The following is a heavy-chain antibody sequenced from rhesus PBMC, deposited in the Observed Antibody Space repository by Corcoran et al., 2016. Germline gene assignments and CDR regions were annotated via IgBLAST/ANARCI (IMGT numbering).Heavy chain of an antibody. CDR2: IVVGVYRS. V-gene: IGHV3-178*01. CDR3: ARFEGTVDY. J-gene: IGHJ4*01. D-gene: IGHD1-44*01. CDR1: GFIFSDYN. Sequence: EVQLVESGGGLAKPGGSLRRSCEASGFIFSDYNMEWVRQAPGKGLGLVTRIVVGVYRSWYATSVKDRFTISRENVKRTLYLQMDGLRVEDTAVYYCARFEGTVDYWGQGVLVTVSS.